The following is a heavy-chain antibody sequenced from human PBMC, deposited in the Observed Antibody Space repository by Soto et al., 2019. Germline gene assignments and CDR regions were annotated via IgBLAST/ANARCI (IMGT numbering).Heavy chain of an antibody. CDR1: GDSISGDF. J-gene: IGHJ5*02. Sequence: PSESLSLTCAVSGDSISGDFWSWILQPPLKALEWIGYIYYSGNTNYNQSLKSRVIISVDTSKNLFSLKLTSVTAADTAVYYCARIPVDTSMIYWLDPWGQGTMVPVSS. CDR3: ARIPVDTSMIYWLDP. CDR2: IYYSGNT. V-gene: IGHV4-59*01. D-gene: IGHD5-18*01.